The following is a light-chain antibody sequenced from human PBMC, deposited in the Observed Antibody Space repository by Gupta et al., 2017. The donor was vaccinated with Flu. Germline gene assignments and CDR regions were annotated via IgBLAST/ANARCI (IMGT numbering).Light chain of an antibody. Sequence: SNNVHWYHQKPAGAPACVLYYVTVRRSGVLDGFSASYSVDTAALTISRVEAADEADYYCQVCETNTDQWVFGGGTKLTVL. CDR1: SNN. CDR3: QVCETNTDQWV. V-gene: IGLV3-21*01. CDR2: YVT. J-gene: IGLJ3*02.